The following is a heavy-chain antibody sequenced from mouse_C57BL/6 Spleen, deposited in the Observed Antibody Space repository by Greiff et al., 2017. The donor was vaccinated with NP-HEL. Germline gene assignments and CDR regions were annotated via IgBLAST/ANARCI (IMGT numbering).Heavy chain of an antibody. J-gene: IGHJ2*01. CDR3: ARDQGGYYLDY. Sequence: EVKVVESEGGLVQPGSSMKLSCTASGFTFSDYYMAWVRQVPEKGLEWVANINYDGSSTYYLDSLKSRFIISRDNAKNILYLQMSSLKSEDTATYYCARDQGGYYLDYWGQGTTLTVSS. CDR2: INYDGSST. D-gene: IGHD1-1*02. CDR1: GFTFSDYY. V-gene: IGHV5-16*01.